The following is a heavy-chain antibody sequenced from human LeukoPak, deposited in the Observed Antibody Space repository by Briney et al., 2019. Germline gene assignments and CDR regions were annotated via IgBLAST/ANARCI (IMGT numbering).Heavy chain of an antibody. Sequence: GGSLRLSCAGSGFTFSTYAMSWVRQAPGKGLEWASAIGASGDTTYYADSVKGRFTISRDNSRNTLFLQMNSLRAEDTATYYCAGGYSGSFGGSWGQGTLVVVSS. V-gene: IGHV3-23*01. D-gene: IGHD3-3*01. CDR2: IGASGDTT. J-gene: IGHJ5*02. CDR3: AGGYSGSFGGS. CDR1: GFTFSTYA.